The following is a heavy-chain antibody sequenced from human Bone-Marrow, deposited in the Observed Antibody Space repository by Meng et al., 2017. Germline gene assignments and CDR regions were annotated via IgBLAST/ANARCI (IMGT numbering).Heavy chain of an antibody. CDR2: INHSGST. CDR1: GGSFSGYY. CDR3: ARGLWFGEFYRDY. D-gene: IGHD3-10*01. J-gene: IGHJ4*02. Sequence: GSLRLSCAVYGGSFSGYYWSWIRQPPGKGLEWSGEINHSGSTNYNPSLKSRVTISVDTSKNQFSLKLSSVTAADTAVYYCARGLWFGEFYRDYWGQGTLVTVSS. V-gene: IGHV4-34*01.